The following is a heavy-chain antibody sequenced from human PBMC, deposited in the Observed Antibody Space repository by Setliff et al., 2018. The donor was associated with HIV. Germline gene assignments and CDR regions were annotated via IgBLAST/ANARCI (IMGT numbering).Heavy chain of an antibody. CDR1: GGTLRSYG. CDR2: VIPVRDMA. D-gene: IGHD2-15*01. Sequence: GASVKVSCKASGGTLRSYGMTWVRQAPGQGLEWMGTVIPVRDMANYAEKFQGRVTITANRSTSTSYMELRGLRYEDTAVYFCAREGLLVTSVGGAYWYHGMDVWGQGTTVTVSS. V-gene: IGHV1-69*04. CDR3: AREGLLVTSVGGAYWYHGMDV. J-gene: IGHJ6*02.